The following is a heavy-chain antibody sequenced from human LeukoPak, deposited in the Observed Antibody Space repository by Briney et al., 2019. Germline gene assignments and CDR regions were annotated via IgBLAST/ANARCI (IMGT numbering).Heavy chain of an antibody. CDR3: ATGLMGI. CDR2: IKTNAEGGRA. V-gene: IGHV3-15*01. D-gene: IGHD7-27*01. Sequence: GGSLRLPCAASGFTFTNSWMSWVRQAPGKGLEWVGRIKTNAEGGRADYAAPVIGRFTISRDDSINTLYLQMNTLKTEDTAVYFCATGLMGICGQGTLVTVSS. J-gene: IGHJ4*02. CDR1: GFTFTNSW.